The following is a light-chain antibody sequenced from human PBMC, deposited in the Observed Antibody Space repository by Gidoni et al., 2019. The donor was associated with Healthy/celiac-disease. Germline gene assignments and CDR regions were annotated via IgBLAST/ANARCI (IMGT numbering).Light chain of an antibody. Sequence: EIVSTQSPATLSLSPGERATLSCRASQSVSSYLAWYQQKPGQAPRLLIYDASNRATGIPARFSGSGSGTDFTLTISSLELEDFAVYYCQQRSNWRGLTFXGXTKVEIK. CDR2: DAS. J-gene: IGKJ4*01. CDR1: QSVSSY. CDR3: QQRSNWRGLT. V-gene: IGKV3-11*01.